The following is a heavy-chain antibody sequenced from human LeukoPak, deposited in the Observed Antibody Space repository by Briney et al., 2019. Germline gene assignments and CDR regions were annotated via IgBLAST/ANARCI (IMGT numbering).Heavy chain of an antibody. D-gene: IGHD3-10*01. CDR1: GFTVSNDY. Sequence: GSLRLSCAASGFTVSNDYMTWVRQAPGKGLEWVSIIYSGGNTYYADSVKGRFTISRDNSKNTVYLQMNSLRVEDTAVYYCARDSSLWFGATWGQGTLVIVSS. CDR2: IYSGGNT. V-gene: IGHV3-53*01. J-gene: IGHJ4*02. CDR3: ARDSSLWFGAT.